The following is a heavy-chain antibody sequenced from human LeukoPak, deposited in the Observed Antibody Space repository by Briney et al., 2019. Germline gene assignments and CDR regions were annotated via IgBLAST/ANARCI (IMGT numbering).Heavy chain of an antibody. D-gene: IGHD5-24*01. Sequence: GASVKVSCKASGYIIATYYIDWVRQAPGQGLEWMGRINPSGGSTNYARQFQDRVTMTSDTSTTTVYMELSSLRSEDTAVYFCARVSRDGYYLFDYWGKGTTVTVSS. V-gene: IGHV1-46*01. CDR3: ARVSRDGYYLFDY. CDR2: INPSGGST. J-gene: IGHJ4*03. CDR1: GYIIATYY.